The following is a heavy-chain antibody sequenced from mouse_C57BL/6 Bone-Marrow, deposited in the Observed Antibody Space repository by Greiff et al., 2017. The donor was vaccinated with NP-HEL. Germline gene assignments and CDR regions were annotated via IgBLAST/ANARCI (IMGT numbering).Heavy chain of an antibody. CDR3: ARLNYGRNFDY. CDR1: GYTFTDYY. V-gene: IGHV1-26*01. Sequence: EVQLQQSGPELVKPGASVKISCKASGYTFTDYYMNWVKQSHGKSLEWIGDINPNNGGTSYNQKFKGKATLTVDKSSSTAYMELRSLTSEDSAVYYCARLNYGRNFDYWGQGTTLTVSS. D-gene: IGHD1-1*01. J-gene: IGHJ2*01. CDR2: INPNNGGT.